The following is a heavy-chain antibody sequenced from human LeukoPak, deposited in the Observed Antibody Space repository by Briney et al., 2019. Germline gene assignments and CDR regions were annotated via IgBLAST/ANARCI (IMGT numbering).Heavy chain of an antibody. J-gene: IGHJ5*02. D-gene: IGHD6-6*01. CDR1: GYTFTTYG. CDR2: ISAYNGNT. CDR3: ARDLIAVRPGWFDP. V-gene: IGHV1-18*01. Sequence: GASVKVSCKASGYTFTTYGISWARLAPGQGLEWMGWISAYNGNTNCAQQFQGRVTMTTDTSMSTAYMELRSLRSDDTAVYYCARDLIAVRPGWFDPWGQGSLVTVSS.